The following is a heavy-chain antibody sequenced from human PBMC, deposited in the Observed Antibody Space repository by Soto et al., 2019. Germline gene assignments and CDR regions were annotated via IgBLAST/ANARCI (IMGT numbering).Heavy chain of an antibody. CDR3: ARHVVMYYYGSGSYYRADYYYYYMDV. V-gene: IGHV4-39*01. J-gene: IGHJ6*03. CDR2: IYYSGST. Sequence: SETLSLTCTVSGGSISSSSYYWGWIRQPPGKGLEWIGSIYYSGSTYYNPSLKSRVTISVDTSKNQFSLKLSSVTAADTAVYYCARHVVMYYYGSGSYYRADYYYYYMDVWGKGTTVTVSS. CDR1: GGSISSSSYY. D-gene: IGHD3-10*01.